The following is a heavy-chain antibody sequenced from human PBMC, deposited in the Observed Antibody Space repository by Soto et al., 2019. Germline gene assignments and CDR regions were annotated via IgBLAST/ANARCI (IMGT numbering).Heavy chain of an antibody. Sequence: QVQLVQSGAEVKKPGSSVKVSCKASGGTFSSYTISWVRQAPGQGLEWMGRIIPILGIANYAQKFQGRVTITADKSTGTAYRELSSLRSEDTAVYYCARGTAKNYYDGMDVWGQGTTVTVSS. CDR3: ARGTAKNYYDGMDV. J-gene: IGHJ6*02. CDR1: GGTFSSYT. CDR2: IIPILGIA. V-gene: IGHV1-69*02. D-gene: IGHD1-1*01.